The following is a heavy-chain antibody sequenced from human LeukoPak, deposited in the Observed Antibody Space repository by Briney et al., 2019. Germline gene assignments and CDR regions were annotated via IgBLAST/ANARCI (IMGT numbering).Heavy chain of an antibody. CDR2: ISTSSSYI. Sequence: GGSLRLSCAASGFTFSSYEMNWVRQAPGKGLEWVSFISTSSSYIYYADSVKGRFTITRDNAKKSLYLQMKSLRAEDTAVYYCAKDGSTPWGYYMDVWGKGTTVTISS. D-gene: IGHD3-16*01. V-gene: IGHV3-21*01. J-gene: IGHJ6*03. CDR1: GFTFSSYE. CDR3: AKDGSTPWGYYMDV.